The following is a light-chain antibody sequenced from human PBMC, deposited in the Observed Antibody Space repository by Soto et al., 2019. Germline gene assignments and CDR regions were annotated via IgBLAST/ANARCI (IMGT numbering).Light chain of an antibody. Sequence: QSVLTQPPSASGTPRRRVVISCSGSSSNIGSNTVNWYQQLPGTAPKLLIYSNNHRPSGVPDRFSGSKSGTSASLAISGLQSDDEADYYCAAWDDSLNGYVFATGTKVTVL. J-gene: IGLJ1*01. CDR3: AAWDDSLNGYV. CDR2: SNN. CDR1: SSNIGSNT. V-gene: IGLV1-44*01.